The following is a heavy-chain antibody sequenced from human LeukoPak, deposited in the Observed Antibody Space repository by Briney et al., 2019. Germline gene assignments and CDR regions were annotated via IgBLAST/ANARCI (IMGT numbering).Heavy chain of an antibody. CDR2: IYHSGST. CDR1: GGSISSGGYY. J-gene: IGHJ5*02. V-gene: IGHV4-30-2*01. CDR3: ARGVAVADWFDP. Sequence: LSLTCTVSGGSISSGGYYWGWIRQPPGKGLEWIGYIYHSGSTYYNPSLKSRVTISVDRSKNQFSLKLSSVTAADTAVYYCARGVAVADWFDPWGQGTLVTVSS. D-gene: IGHD6-19*01.